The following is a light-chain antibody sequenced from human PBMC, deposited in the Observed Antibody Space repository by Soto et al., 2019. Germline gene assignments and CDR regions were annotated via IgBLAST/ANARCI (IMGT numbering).Light chain of an antibody. CDR3: QQSNSFPFT. J-gene: IGKJ2*01. Sequence: DIQMTQSPSSVSASLGDRVTITCRASQHISTWLVWYQQKPGKAPQLLIYAASSLQTGVPSRFSGSESATDFTLTISILQHEDSATYYCQQSNSFPFTFGQGTRLEI. CDR1: QHISTW. CDR2: AAS. V-gene: IGKV1-12*01.